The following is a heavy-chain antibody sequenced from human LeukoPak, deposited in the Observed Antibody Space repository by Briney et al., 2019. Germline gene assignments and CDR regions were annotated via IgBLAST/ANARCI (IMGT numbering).Heavy chain of an antibody. V-gene: IGHV3-21*06. J-gene: IGHJ5*02. D-gene: IGHD2-2*01. CDR1: GFTLSTFD. Sequence: GGSLRLSCAASGFTLSTFDVNWVRQAPGKGLEWVSSISPSSRYIYYRDSVKGRFTISRDDAKNSLYLQMNSLTVEDTAVYYCARADCSGSTCYLRHSWFDPWGQGTLVTVSS. CDR2: ISPSSRYI. CDR3: ARADCSGSTCYLRHSWFDP.